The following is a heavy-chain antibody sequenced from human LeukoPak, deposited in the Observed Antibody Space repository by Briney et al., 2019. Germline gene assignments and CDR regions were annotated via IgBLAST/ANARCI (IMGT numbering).Heavy chain of an antibody. CDR1: GYTFTGYY. CDR3: ARGRVTMVRGAHRGLDY. J-gene: IGHJ4*02. D-gene: IGHD3-10*01. Sequence: ASVKVSCKASGYTFTGYYMHWVRQAPGQGLEWMGWINPNSGGTNYAQKFQGRVTMTRDTSISTAYMELSRLRSDDTAVYYCARGRVTMVRGAHRGLDYWGQGTLVTVSS. V-gene: IGHV1-2*02. CDR2: INPNSGGT.